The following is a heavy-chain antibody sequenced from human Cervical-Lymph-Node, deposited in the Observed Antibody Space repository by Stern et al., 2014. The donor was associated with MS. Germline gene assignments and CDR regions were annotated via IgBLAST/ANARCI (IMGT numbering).Heavy chain of an antibody. Sequence: VHLVESGAEVKKPGSSVKVSCKASGGTFSSYAISWVRQAPGQGLEWMGGIIPFFGTANYAQKFQGRVTITADKSTRTAYMELSSLRSEDTAVYYCARADTPYYYYAMDVWGQGTTVTVFS. CDR3: ARADTPYYYYAMDV. J-gene: IGHJ6*02. CDR2: IIPFFGTA. V-gene: IGHV1-69*06. D-gene: IGHD2-2*02. CDR1: GGTFSSYA.